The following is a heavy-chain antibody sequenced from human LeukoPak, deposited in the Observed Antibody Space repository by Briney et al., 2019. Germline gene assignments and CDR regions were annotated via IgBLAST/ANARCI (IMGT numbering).Heavy chain of an antibody. Sequence: SETLSLTCTVSGGSISSSSYYWGWIRQPPGKGLEWIGSIYYSGSTYYNPSLKSRVTISVDTSKNQFSLKLSSVTAADTAVYYCARITVTMGDYFDYWGQGTLVTVSS. J-gene: IGHJ4*02. CDR1: GGSISSSSYY. CDR2: IYYSGST. CDR3: ARITVTMGDYFDY. V-gene: IGHV4-39*01. D-gene: IGHD4-17*01.